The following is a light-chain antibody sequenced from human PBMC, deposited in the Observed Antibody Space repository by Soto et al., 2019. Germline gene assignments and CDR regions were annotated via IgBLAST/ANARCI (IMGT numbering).Light chain of an antibody. CDR1: QSVNSNY. Sequence: EIVLTQSPGTLSLSPGERATLSCRASQSVNSNYLAWYQQKPGQAPRLLIYGASSRATGIPDRFGGSVSGTDFTLTIGRLEPEDFAVYYCQQYGSSPYTFGQGTKLEIK. J-gene: IGKJ2*01. V-gene: IGKV3-20*01. CDR2: GAS. CDR3: QQYGSSPYT.